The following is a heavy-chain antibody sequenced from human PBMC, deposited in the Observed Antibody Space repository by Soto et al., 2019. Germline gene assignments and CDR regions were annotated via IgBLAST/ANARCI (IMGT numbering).Heavy chain of an antibody. V-gene: IGHV3-15*07. Sequence: EVQLVESGGGLVTPGGSLRLSCADSGLTFTDAWMNWMRQAPGKGPEWVGRIKSKAAGGTADYAAAVRDRFTMSRDDSKNMLYSQMTSLKTADTPVYYCSSGMAAGTYWGQGTLVTVSS. D-gene: IGHD6-13*01. CDR1: GLTFTDAW. CDR3: SSGMAAGTY. CDR2: IKSKAAGGTA. J-gene: IGHJ4*02.